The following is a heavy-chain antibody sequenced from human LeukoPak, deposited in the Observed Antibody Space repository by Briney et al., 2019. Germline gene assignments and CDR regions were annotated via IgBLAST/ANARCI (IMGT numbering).Heavy chain of an antibody. Sequence: SETLSLTCTVSGGSISSYYWSWIRQPPGKGLERIGYIYYSGSTNYNPSLKSRVTISVDTSKNQFSLKLSSVTAADTAVYYCARDSSGEPYAFDIWGQGTMVTVSS. V-gene: IGHV4-59*01. CDR2: IYYSGST. D-gene: IGHD3-10*01. CDR1: GGSISSYY. CDR3: ARDSSGEPYAFDI. J-gene: IGHJ3*02.